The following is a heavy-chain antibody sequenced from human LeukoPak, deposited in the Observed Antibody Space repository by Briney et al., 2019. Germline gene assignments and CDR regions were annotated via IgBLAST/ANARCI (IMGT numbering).Heavy chain of an antibody. CDR3: ARLAGTDY. Sequence: PSETLSLTCTVSGGSISSSSYYWGWIRQPPGKGLEWIGSIYYSGSTYYNPSLKSRVTISVDTSKNQFSLKLSSVTAADTAVYYCARLAGTDYWGQGTLVTVSS. D-gene: IGHD2-15*01. CDR1: GGSISSSSYY. CDR2: IYYSGST. J-gene: IGHJ4*02. V-gene: IGHV4-39*01.